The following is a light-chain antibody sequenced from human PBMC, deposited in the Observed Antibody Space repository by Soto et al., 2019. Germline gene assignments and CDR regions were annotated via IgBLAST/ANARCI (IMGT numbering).Light chain of an antibody. CDR2: GAS. J-gene: IGKJ5*01. CDR1: RSVSSY. CDR3: QQYSSSQTT. V-gene: IGKV3-20*01. Sequence: EIVLTQSPATLSLSPGESATLSCRASRSVSSYLAWYQQKPGQAPRLVIYGASSRATGIPDRFSGSGSGTDFALTISRLESEDFEVYYCQQYSSSQTTFGQGRRLEIK.